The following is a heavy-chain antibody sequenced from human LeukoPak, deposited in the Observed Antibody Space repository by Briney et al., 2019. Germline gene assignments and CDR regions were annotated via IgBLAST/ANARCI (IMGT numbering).Heavy chain of an antibody. J-gene: IGHJ4*02. D-gene: IGHD6-19*01. CDR1: GYSFTSYW. Sequence: GEPLKISCKGSGYSFTSYWIGWVRQMPGKGLEWMGIIYPVDSNTIYSPSFQGQVTISADRSISTAYLQWSRLKASDSATYYCARHGIAVTGTSFFDWWGQGTLVTVSS. CDR3: ARHGIAVTGTSFFDW. V-gene: IGHV5-51*01. CDR2: IYPVDSNT.